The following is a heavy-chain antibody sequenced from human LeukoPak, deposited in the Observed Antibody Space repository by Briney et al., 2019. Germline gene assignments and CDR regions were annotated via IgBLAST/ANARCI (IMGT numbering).Heavy chain of an antibody. V-gene: IGHV1-2*02. Sequence: GASVKVSCKAFGYTFTGYYMHWVRQAPGQGLEWMGWINPNSGGTNYAQKFQGRVTMTRDTSISTAYMELSRLRSDDTAVYYCARADVLRYFDWFDPWGQGTLVTVSS. CDR2: INPNSGGT. CDR3: ARADVLRYFDWFDP. D-gene: IGHD3-9*01. J-gene: IGHJ5*02. CDR1: GYTFTGYY.